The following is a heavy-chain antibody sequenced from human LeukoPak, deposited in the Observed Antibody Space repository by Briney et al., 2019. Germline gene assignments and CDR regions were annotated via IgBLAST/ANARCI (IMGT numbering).Heavy chain of an antibody. CDR2: ISGSGGST. CDR3: AKDFRDTRTRPYYMDG. V-gene: IGHV3-23*01. CDR1: GFTLSSYA. J-gene: IGHJ6*03. D-gene: IGHD1/OR15-1a*01. Sequence: GGSLRLSCAASGFTLSSYAMSWVRQAPGKGLEWVSGISGSGGSTYHADSVKGRFTISRDNSKNTLYLQMNSLRAEDTAVYYCAKDFRDTRTRPYYMDGWGKGTTVT.